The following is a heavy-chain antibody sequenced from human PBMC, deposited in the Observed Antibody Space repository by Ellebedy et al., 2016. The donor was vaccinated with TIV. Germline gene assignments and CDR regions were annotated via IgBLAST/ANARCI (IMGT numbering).Heavy chain of an antibody. CDR2: ISYDGSNK. J-gene: IGHJ4*02. CDR3: ARSTFYFDSSGHYPFDH. D-gene: IGHD3-22*01. CDR1: GFTLSSYA. Sequence: PGGSLRLSCGGSGFTLSSYAMHRVRQAPGMGLEWVAIISYDGSNKYYADSVKGRFTISRDNSKNTLYLQMNSLRAEDTAVYYCARSTFYFDSSGHYPFDHWGQGTLVTVSS. V-gene: IGHV3-30-3*01.